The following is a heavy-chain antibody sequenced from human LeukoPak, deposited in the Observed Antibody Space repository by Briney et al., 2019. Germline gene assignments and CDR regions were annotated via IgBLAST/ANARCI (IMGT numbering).Heavy chain of an antibody. D-gene: IGHD3-10*02. V-gene: IGHV3-48*02. CDR3: VRDHMFAFDY. CDR2: ISGTTTV. J-gene: IGHJ4*02. Sequence: GGSLRLSCAASGFTFSTYTMNWVRQAPGKGLEWVSYISGTTTVYYADSVEGRFTISRDNAKNSLYLQMNSLRDEDTGVYYCVRDHMFAFDYWGQGTLVTVSS. CDR1: GFTFSTYT.